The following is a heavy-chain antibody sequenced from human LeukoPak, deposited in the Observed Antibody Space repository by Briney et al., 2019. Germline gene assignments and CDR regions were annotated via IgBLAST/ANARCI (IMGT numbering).Heavy chain of an antibody. V-gene: IGHV3-30*18. Sequence: GGSLRLSCAASGFTFSSYGMHWVRQAPGKGLEWVAVISYDGSNKYYADSVKGRFAISRDNSKNTLYLQMNSLRTEDTAVYYCAKGRVGANGYYYYGMDVWGQGTTVTVSS. CDR2: ISYDGSNK. CDR1: GFTFSSYG. J-gene: IGHJ6*02. CDR3: AKGRVGANGYYYYGMDV. D-gene: IGHD1-26*01.